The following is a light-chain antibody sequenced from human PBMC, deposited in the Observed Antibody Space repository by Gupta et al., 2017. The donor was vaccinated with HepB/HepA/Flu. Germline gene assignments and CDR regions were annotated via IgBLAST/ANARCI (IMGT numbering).Light chain of an antibody. J-gene: IGKJ2*01. CDR1: QSLSSNF. Sequence: EIVLTQSPGTLSLSPGERATLSCRASQSLSSNFLAWYQQKPGQAPRLLIYGVSNRATGIPDRFSASGSGTDFTLTISRLEPEDFAVYYCQQYGTSLYTFGQGTKLEIK. CDR3: QQYGTSLYT. CDR2: GVS. V-gene: IGKV3-20*01.